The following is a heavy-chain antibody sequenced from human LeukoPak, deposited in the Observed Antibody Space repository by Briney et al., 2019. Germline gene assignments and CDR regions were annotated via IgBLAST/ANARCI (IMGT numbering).Heavy chain of an antibody. CDR1: GYRFTSYW. Sequence: GESLKISCKGSGYRFTSYWIGWVRQMPGKGLEWMGIIYPGDSDTRYSPSFQGQVTISADKSISTAYLQWRSLKASDTAMYYCARHQGTYYYDSSGPPMDVWGKGTTVTVSS. J-gene: IGHJ6*03. D-gene: IGHD3-22*01. V-gene: IGHV5-51*01. CDR2: IYPGDSDT. CDR3: ARHQGTYYYDSSGPPMDV.